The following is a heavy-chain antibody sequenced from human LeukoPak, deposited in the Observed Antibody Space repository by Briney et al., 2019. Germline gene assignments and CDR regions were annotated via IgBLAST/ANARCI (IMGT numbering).Heavy chain of an antibody. D-gene: IGHD2-2*01. Sequence: GGSLRLSCAASGFTFSTYAMSWVRQAPGKGLEWVSGISGGGESTYYADSVKGRLTISRDNSKKTLYLQMNSLRAEDTAVYYCAKAKVPIVVVPAAMHYWGQGTLVTVSS. CDR3: AKAKVPIVVVPAAMHY. CDR2: ISGGGEST. V-gene: IGHV3-23*01. CDR1: GFTFSTYA. J-gene: IGHJ4*02.